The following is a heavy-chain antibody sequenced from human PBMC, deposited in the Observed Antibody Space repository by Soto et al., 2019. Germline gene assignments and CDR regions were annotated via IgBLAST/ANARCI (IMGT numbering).Heavy chain of an antibody. CDR3: ARELLWFGESHYFDY. Sequence: SETLSLTCTVSGGSISSYYWSWIRQPPGKGLEWIGYIYYSGSTNYNPSLKSRVTISVDTSKNQFSLKLSSVTAADTAVYYCARELLWFGESHYFDYWGQGTLVTVSS. CDR2: IYYSGST. V-gene: IGHV4-59*01. CDR1: GGSISSYY. J-gene: IGHJ4*02. D-gene: IGHD3-10*01.